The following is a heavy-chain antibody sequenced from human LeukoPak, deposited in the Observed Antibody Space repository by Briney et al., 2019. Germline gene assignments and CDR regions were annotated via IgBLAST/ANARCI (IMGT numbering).Heavy chain of an antibody. D-gene: IGHD3-10*01. CDR3: ARVKARRITMVRGVTYFDY. CDR2: INHSGST. Sequence: SETLSLTCAVYGGSFSGYYWSWIRQPPGKGLEWIGEINHSGSTNYNPSLKSRVTISVDTSKNQFSLKLSSVTAADTAVYYCARVKARRITMVRGVTYFDYWGQGTLVTVSS. CDR1: GGSFSGYY. J-gene: IGHJ4*02. V-gene: IGHV4-34*01.